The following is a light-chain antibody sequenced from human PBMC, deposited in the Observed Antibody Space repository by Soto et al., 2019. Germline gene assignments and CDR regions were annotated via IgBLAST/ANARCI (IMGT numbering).Light chain of an antibody. V-gene: IGKV1-39*01. CDR1: QTISFY. CDR3: QQSNSTPLT. CDR2: AAS. J-gene: IGKJ4*01. Sequence: DIQMTQSPSSLSASVGDRVTITCRASQTISFYLNWYQQKPGKAPKLLIYAASSLQSGIPSRFSGSGSGTDFTLTISSLQPEDFATYYCQQSNSTPLTFGGGTKVDIK.